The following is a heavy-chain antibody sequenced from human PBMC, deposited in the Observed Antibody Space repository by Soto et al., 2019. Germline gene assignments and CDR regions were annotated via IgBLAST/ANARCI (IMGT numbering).Heavy chain of an antibody. CDR3: ARVKASRGKFDY. CDR1: GGSMSSSNW. Sequence: PSETLSLTCAVSGGSMSSSNWWSWVRQPPGKGLEWIGEIYHSGCTNYNPSLKSRVTISVDKSKNQFSLKLSSVTAADTAVYYRARVKASRGKFDYWGQGTLVT. CDR2: IYHSGCT. V-gene: IGHV4-4*02. J-gene: IGHJ4*02.